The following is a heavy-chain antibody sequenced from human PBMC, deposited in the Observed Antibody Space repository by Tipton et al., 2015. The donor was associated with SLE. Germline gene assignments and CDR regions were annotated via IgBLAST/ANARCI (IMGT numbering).Heavy chain of an antibody. D-gene: IGHD2-15*01. J-gene: IGHJ6*04. CDR3: ARGVGMDV. CDR1: GGSFTSHY. Sequence: TLSLTCTVSGGSFTSHYWSWIRQPPGKGLEWIGCMHYSGNTAYSPSLRSRVTMSVDTSKNQFSLMVSSVTATDTAMYYCARGVGMDVWGEGTTVTVSP. CDR2: MHYSGNT. V-gene: IGHV4-59*11.